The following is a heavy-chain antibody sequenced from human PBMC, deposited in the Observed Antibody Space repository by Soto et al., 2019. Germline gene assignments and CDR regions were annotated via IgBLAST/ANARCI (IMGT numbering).Heavy chain of an antibody. CDR3: ASLYDFWSGTYGMDV. CDR2: IIPIFGTA. Sequence: GASVKVSCKASGGTFSSYAISWVRQAPGQGLEWMGGIIPIFGTANYAQKFQGRVTITADEATSTAYMELSSLRSEDTAVFYCASLYDFWSGTYGMDVWGQGTTVTVSS. CDR1: GGTFSSYA. V-gene: IGHV1-69*13. J-gene: IGHJ6*02. D-gene: IGHD3-3*01.